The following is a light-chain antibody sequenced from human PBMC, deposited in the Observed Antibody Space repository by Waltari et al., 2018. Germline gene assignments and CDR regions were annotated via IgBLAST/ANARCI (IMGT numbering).Light chain of an antibody. Sequence: DIQMTQSPSTLSASIGDRVTITCRASQNVDIWLARDQQKPVKAPKLLVYKTSTLQSGVPSRFSGSGSGTHFTLTISSLQPDDFATYYCQQYNTYWTFGQGTKVE. V-gene: IGKV1-5*03. J-gene: IGKJ1*01. CDR3: QQYNTYWT. CDR1: QNVDIW. CDR2: KTS.